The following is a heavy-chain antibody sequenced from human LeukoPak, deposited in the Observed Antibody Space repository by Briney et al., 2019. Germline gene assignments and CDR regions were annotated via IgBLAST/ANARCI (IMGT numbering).Heavy chain of an antibody. D-gene: IGHD6-13*01. CDR1: GASVNSGSSY. CDR2: IYYSGST. Sequence: SETLSLTCTVSGASVNSGSSYWSWIRQPPGKGLEWMGYIYYSGSTTYNPSLKSRVTISVDTSKNQFSLKLTSVTAADAAVYYCARDRRSAGSDAFEIWGQGTMVTVSS. CDR3: ARDRRSAGSDAFEI. J-gene: IGHJ3*02. V-gene: IGHV4-61*01.